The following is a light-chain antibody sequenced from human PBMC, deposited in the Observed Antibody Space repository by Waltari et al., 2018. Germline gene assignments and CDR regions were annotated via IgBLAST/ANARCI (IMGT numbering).Light chain of an antibody. CDR3: QQHYSSPLT. CDR1: QSVFHSSDSKNY. Sequence: DIVMTQSPDSLAVSLGERATINCKSSQSVFHSSDSKNYLTWYQQKPGQPPKLLIYWASTLQSGVPDRFSGSGSGTDFTLTISSLQAEDVALYYCQQHYSSPLTFGGGTKVEIQ. J-gene: IGKJ4*01. V-gene: IGKV4-1*01. CDR2: WAS.